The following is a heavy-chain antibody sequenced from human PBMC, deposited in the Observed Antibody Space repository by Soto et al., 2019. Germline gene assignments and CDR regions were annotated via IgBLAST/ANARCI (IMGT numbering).Heavy chain of an antibody. D-gene: IGHD3-22*01. J-gene: IGHJ4*02. V-gene: IGHV4-59*01. CDR1: GGSISSYY. CDR3: ARDHYDSRGYYWIDY. CDR2: IYYTGST. Sequence: QVQLQESGPGLVKPSETLSPMCPVSGGSISSYYWSWIRQPPGKGLEWIGYIYYTGSTNYNPSLKSRVTISLDTSKSQFSLKLSSVTAADTAVYYCARDHYDSRGYYWIDYWGQGTLVTVSS.